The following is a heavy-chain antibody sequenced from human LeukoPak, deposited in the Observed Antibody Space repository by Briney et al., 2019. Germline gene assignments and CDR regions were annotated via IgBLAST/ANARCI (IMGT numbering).Heavy chain of an antibody. Sequence: SETLSLTCSVSGGSISNGEDYGGWIRQAPGKCLEWIGFIFDGDTTPYNPSLKNRATISVDTPKNHLSRKRTSCIAPAPHMFFCERQLPTAAADTRGYFDYWGQGIVVTVSS. CDR2: IFDGDTT. CDR1: GGSISNGEDY. V-gene: IGHV4-39*07. D-gene: IGHD6-25*01. CDR3: ERQLPTAAADTRGYFDY. J-gene: IGHJ4*01.